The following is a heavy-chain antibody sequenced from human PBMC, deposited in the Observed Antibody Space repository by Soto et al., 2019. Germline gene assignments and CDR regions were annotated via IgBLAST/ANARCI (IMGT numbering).Heavy chain of an antibody. CDR2: IYYSGST. J-gene: IGHJ4*02. V-gene: IGHV4-39*07. CDR1: GGSISSSSYY. Sequence: SETLSLTCTVSGGSISSSSYYWGWIRQPPGKGLEWIGSIYYSGSTYYNPSLKSRVTISVDRSKNQFSLKLSSVTAADTAVYYCARVGASSGYYSPLDYWGQGTLVTVSS. D-gene: IGHD3-22*01. CDR3: ARVGASSGYYSPLDY.